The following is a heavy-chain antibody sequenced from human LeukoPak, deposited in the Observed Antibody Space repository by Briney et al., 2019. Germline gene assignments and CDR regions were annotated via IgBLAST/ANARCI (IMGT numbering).Heavy chain of an antibody. CDR3: AKTAMIKVIINTYPKGLNY. CDR2: IYGRGETT. V-gene: IGHV3-23*01. Sequence: GGSLRLSCAASGFTFSSNAMNWVRQAPGKGLEWVAAIYGRGETTSYADLVKGRFTISRDNSKNTLYLQMNSLRAEDTAVYYCAKTAMIKVIINTYPKGLNYWGQGTLVTVSS. J-gene: IGHJ4*02. CDR1: GFTFSSNA. D-gene: IGHD3-10*01.